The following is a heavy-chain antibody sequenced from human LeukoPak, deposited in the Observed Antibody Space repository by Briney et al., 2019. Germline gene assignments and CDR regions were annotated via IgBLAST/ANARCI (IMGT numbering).Heavy chain of an antibody. D-gene: IGHD3-10*01. Sequence: ALVKVSRKASGYTFTSYAMHWVRQAPGQRLEWMGWINAGNGNTKYSQKFQGRVTITRDTSASTAYMELSSLRSEDTAVYYCARDRRRMVRGVTTTHNWFDPWGQGTLVTVSS. CDR3: ARDRRRMVRGVTTTHNWFDP. J-gene: IGHJ5*02. V-gene: IGHV1-3*01. CDR2: INAGNGNT. CDR1: GYTFTSYA.